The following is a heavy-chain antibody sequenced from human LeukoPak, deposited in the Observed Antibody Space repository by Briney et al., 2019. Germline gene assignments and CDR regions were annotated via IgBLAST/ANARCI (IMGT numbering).Heavy chain of an antibody. J-gene: IGHJ4*02. D-gene: IGHD3-22*01. CDR2: ISNSGSTI. V-gene: IGHV3-11*04. Sequence: PGGSLRLSCAASGFTFSDYDMSWMRQAPEKGLEWVSYISNSGSTIYYADSVKGRFTISRDNAKNSLYLQMNSLRAEDTAVYYCARGDGGYYYVYDYWGRGTLVTVSS. CDR3: ARGDGGYYYVYDY. CDR1: GFTFSDYD.